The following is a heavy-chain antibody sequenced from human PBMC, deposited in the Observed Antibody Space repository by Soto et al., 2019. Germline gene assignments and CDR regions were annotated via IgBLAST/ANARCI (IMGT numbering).Heavy chain of an antibody. CDR2: IYYSGST. D-gene: IGHD3-10*01. Sequence: QVQLQESGPGLVKSSQTLSLTCTVSGGSISSDGNYWSWIRQHPGKGLEWIGYIYYSGSTYYNPSLKSRVTISVDTSKNQFSLKLNSVTAADTAVFYCARARMVRGIIYYYGMDFWGQGTTVTVSS. CDR3: ARARMVRGIIYYYGMDF. J-gene: IGHJ6*02. V-gene: IGHV4-31*03. CDR1: GGSISSDGNY.